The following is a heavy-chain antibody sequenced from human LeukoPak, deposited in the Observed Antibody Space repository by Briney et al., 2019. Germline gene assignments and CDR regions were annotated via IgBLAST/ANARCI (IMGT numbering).Heavy chain of an antibody. J-gene: IGHJ4*02. V-gene: IGHV3-7*01. CDR3: AKDIVGGGDDY. Sequence: GGSLRLSCAASGFTFSNVWMSWVRQAPGKGLEWVANIQEDGKKENYVDSVRGRFTISRDNAKNSIYLQMNSLRVEDTAVYYCAKDIVGGGDDYWGQGTLVIVSS. D-gene: IGHD2-21*02. CDR1: GFTFSNVW. CDR2: IQEDGKKE.